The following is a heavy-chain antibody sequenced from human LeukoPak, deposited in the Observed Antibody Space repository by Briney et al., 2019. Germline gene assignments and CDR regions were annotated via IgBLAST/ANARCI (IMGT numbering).Heavy chain of an antibody. J-gene: IGHJ4*02. CDR3: ARRLLNYFDY. V-gene: IGHV3-7*02. D-gene: IGHD2-8*01. CDR2: IKQDGSAK. CDR1: GFTFSGYW. Sequence: GGSLRLSCAASGFTFSGYWMSWVRQAPGKGLEWVANIKQDGSAKYYVDSVKGRFTISRDNAKDSLSLQMNSLRVEDTAVYYCARRLLNYFDYWGQGTLVTVSS.